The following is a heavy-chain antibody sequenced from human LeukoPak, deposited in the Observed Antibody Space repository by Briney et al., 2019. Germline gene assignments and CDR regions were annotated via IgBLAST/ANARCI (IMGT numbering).Heavy chain of an antibody. CDR3: AKDVTMIVVVLFDY. Sequence: QPGGSLRLSCAASGFTFSNYWMNWVRQAPGKGLEWVANIKQDGGEKSYVDSVKGRFTISRDNAKNSLHLQMNSLRAEDTAVYYCAKDVTMIVVVLFDYWGQGTLVTVSS. J-gene: IGHJ4*02. V-gene: IGHV3-7*03. CDR1: GFTFSNYW. D-gene: IGHD3-22*01. CDR2: IKQDGGEK.